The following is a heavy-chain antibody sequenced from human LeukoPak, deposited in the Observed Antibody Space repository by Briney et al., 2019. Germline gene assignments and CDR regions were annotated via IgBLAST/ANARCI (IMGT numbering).Heavy chain of an antibody. CDR1: GYTFTGYY. CDR2: INPNSGGT. V-gene: IGHV1-2*02. D-gene: IGHD6-13*01. CDR3: ARDHADCSSSWYDFDY. J-gene: IGHJ4*02. Sequence: ASVKVSCKASGYTFTGYYMHWVRQAPGQGLEWMGWINPNSGGTNYAQKFQGRVTMTRDTSISTAYMELSRLRSDDTAVYYCARDHADCSSSWYDFDYWGQGTLVTVSS.